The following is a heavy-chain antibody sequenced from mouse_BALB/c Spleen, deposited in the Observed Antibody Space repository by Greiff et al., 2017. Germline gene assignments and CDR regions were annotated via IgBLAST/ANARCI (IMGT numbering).Heavy chain of an antibody. CDR1: GFSLTGYG. CDR3: ARGRYAMDY. D-gene: IGHD1-1*01. V-gene: IGHV2-6-7*01. Sequence: QVQLKESGPGLVAPSQSLSITCTVSGFSLTGYGVNWVRQPPGKGLEWLGMIWGDGSTDYNSALKSRLSISKDNSKSQVFLKMNSLQTDDTARYYGARGRYAMDYWGQGTSVTVSA. J-gene: IGHJ4*01. CDR2: IWGDGST.